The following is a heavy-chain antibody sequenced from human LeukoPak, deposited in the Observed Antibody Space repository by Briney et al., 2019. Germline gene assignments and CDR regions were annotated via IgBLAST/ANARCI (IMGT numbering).Heavy chain of an antibody. CDR2: IYPGDSDT. J-gene: IGHJ4*02. CDR3: ERQHRYDFGFDY. D-gene: IGHD3-3*01. CDR1: GYSFTSYW. Sequence: PGESLKISCKGSGYSFTSYWIGWVRQMPGKGLGWMGIIYPGDSDTRYSPSFQGQVSISADKSISTAYLQWSSLKASDSAMYYCERQHRYDFGFDYWGQGTLVTVSS. V-gene: IGHV5-51*01.